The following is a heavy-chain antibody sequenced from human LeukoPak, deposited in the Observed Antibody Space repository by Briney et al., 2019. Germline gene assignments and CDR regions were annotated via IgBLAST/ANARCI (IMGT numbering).Heavy chain of an antibody. Sequence: GASVKVSCKASGYTFTSYGISWVRQAPGQGLEWMGWISAYNGNTNYAQKLQGRVTMTTDTSTSTAYMELRSLRPDDTAVYYCARVLPLGGHTSDPGWFDPWGQGTLVTVSS. CDR2: ISAYNGNT. V-gene: IGHV1-18*01. CDR3: ARVLPLGGHTSDPGWFDP. CDR1: GYTFTSYG. D-gene: IGHD3-16*01. J-gene: IGHJ5*02.